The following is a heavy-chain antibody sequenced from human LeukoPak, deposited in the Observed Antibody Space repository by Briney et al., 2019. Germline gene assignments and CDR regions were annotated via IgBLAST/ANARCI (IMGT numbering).Heavy chain of an antibody. CDR2: TSDSGDST. D-gene: IGHD2/OR15-2a*01. Sequence: PSGTLSLTCAVSGGSISSSNWWSWVRQAPGKGLEWVSATSDSGDSTYYADSVKGRFTISRDNSKSTLYLQMNSLRAEDTALYYCAKDIGLHLFDYWGQGTLVTVSS. V-gene: IGHV3-23*01. CDR3: AKDIGLHLFDY. CDR1: GGSISSSN. J-gene: IGHJ4*02.